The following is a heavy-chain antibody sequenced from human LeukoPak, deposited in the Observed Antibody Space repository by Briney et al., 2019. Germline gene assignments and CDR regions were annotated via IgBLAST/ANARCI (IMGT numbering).Heavy chain of an antibody. J-gene: IGHJ4*02. V-gene: IGHV4-34*01. Sequence: SETLSLTCAVYGGSFSGYYWSWIRQPPGKGLEWIGEINHSGSTNYNPSLKSRVTISVDTSKNQFSLKLSSVTAADTAVYYCARGVEYFDWLSPAGYYFDYWGQGTLVTVSS. CDR1: GGSFSGYY. CDR3: ARGVEYFDWLSPAGYYFDY. CDR2: INHSGST. D-gene: IGHD3-9*01.